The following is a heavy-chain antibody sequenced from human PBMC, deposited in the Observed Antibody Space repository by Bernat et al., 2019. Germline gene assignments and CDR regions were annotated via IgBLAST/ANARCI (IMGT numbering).Heavy chain of an antibody. V-gene: IGHV4-59*01. J-gene: IGHJ4*02. CDR1: GGSISSYY. D-gene: IGHD5-18*01. Sequence: QVQLQESGPGLVKPSETLSLTCTVSGGSISSYYWSWIRQPPGKGLEWIGYIYYSGSTNYNPSLKSRVTISVDTSKNQFSLKLSSVTAADTAVYDCARLERGYSIFDYWGQGTLVTVSS. CDR2: IYYSGST. CDR3: ARLERGYSIFDY.